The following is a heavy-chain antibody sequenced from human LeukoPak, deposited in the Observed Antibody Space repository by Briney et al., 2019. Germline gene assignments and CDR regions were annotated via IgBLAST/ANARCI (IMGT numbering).Heavy chain of an antibody. CDR3: ARVVSSSWYERDAFDI. J-gene: IGHJ3*02. CDR1: RFTSSSYW. Sequence: GGSLRLSCAASRFTSSSYWMHWVRQAPGKGLVWVSRINSDGSSTSYADSVKGRFTISRDNAKNTLYLQMNSLRAEDTAVYYCARVVSSSWYERDAFDIWGQGTMVTVSS. D-gene: IGHD6-13*01. V-gene: IGHV3-74*01. CDR2: INSDGSST.